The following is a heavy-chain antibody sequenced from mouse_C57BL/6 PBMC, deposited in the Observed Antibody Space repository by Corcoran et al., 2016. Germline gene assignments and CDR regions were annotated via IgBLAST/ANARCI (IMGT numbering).Heavy chain of an antibody. J-gene: IGHJ4*01. V-gene: IGHV1-19*01. CDR1: GYTFTDYY. CDR3: AREETGTNYYAMDY. Sequence: EVQLQQSGPVLVKPGASVKMSCKASGYTFTDYYMNWVKQSHGKSLEWIGVINPYNGGTSYNQKFKGKATLTVDKSSSTAYMELNSLTSEDSAVYYCAREETGTNYYAMDYWGQGTSVTVSS. CDR2: INPYNGGT. D-gene: IGHD4-1*01.